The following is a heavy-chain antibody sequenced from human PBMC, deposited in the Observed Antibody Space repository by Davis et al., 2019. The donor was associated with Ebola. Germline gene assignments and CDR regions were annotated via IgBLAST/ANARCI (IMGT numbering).Heavy chain of an antibody. V-gene: IGHV1-18*04. J-gene: IGHJ5*02. Sequence: AASVKVSCKASGYTFTSYGINWVRQAPGQGLEWMGRIIPVVDTKDYAQKFQGRVTLTADKATNTACMELSGLRFDDTAVYYCARGKWFDPWGQGTLVSVTS. CDR3: ARGKWFDP. CDR1: GYTFTSYG. CDR2: IIPVVDTK.